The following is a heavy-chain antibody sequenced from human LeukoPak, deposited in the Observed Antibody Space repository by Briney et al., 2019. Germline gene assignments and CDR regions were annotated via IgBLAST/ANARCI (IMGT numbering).Heavy chain of an antibody. J-gene: IGHJ6*03. CDR3: ARRRKDSSGWGLWVYYMDV. CDR1: GGSFSGYY. D-gene: IGHD6-19*01. CDR2: INHSGST. V-gene: IGHV4-34*01. Sequence: PSETLSLTCAVYGGSFSGYYWSWIRQPPGKGLEWIGEINHSGSTNYNPSLKSRVTISVDTSKNQFSLKLSSVTAADTAVYYCARRRKDSSGWGLWVYYMDVWGKGTTVTVSS.